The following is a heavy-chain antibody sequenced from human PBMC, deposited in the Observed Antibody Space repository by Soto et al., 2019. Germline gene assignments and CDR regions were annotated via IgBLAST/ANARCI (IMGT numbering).Heavy chain of an antibody. Sequence: QETSLRPGDASETLSLTCTVSGGSISSYYWSWIRQPPGKGLEWIGYIYYSGGTNYNPPLKSRVTISVDTSKNQFSLKLSSVTAADTAVYYCARHHSSGWYGVRYFDYWGQGTLVTVSS. J-gene: IGHJ4*02. CDR2: IYYSGGT. D-gene: IGHD6-19*01. V-gene: IGHV4-59*08. CDR1: GGSISSYY. CDR3: ARHHSSGWYGVRYFDY.